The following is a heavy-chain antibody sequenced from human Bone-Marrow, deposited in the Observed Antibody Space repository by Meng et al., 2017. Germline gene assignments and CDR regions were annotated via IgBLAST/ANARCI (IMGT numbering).Heavy chain of an antibody. D-gene: IGHD4-17*01. CDR2: ISAYNGNT. CDR3: ARRRKDYGDYVPYYYGMDV. CDR1: GGTFSSYA. V-gene: IGHV1-18*01. J-gene: IGHJ6*02. Sequence: ASVKVSCKASGGTFSSYAISWVRQAPGQGLEWMGWISAYNGNTNYAQKLQGRVTMTTDTSTSTAYMELSSLRSEDTAVYYCARRRKDYGDYVPYYYGMDVWGQGTTVTVSS.